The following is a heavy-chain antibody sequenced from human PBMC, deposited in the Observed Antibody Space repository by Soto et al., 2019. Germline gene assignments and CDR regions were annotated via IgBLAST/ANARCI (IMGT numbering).Heavy chain of an antibody. CDR2: IIPSFGTA. D-gene: IGHD3-22*01. CDR3: ARESRVYYDSSGYYSCDY. Sequence: QVQLVQSGAEVKKPGSSVKVSCKASGGTFSSYAISWVRQAPGQGLEWMGGIIPSFGTANYAQKFQGRVTITADESTSTAYMELSSLRSEDTAVYYCARESRVYYDSSGYYSCDYWGQGTLVTVSS. V-gene: IGHV1-69*01. J-gene: IGHJ4*02. CDR1: GGTFSSYA.